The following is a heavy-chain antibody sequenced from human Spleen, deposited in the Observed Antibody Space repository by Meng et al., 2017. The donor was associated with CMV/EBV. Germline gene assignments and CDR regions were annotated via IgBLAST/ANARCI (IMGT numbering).Heavy chain of an antibody. CDR3: AREYGSGSYYTS. Sequence: SETLSLTCTVSGGSISTYYWSWIRQPPGQGLEWIGYIYYSGNTNYNPSLKSRVTISVDTSKNQFSLKLRSVTAADTAVYYCAREYGSGSYYTSWGQGMLVTVSS. J-gene: IGHJ5*02. V-gene: IGHV4-59*01. CDR1: GGSISTYY. CDR2: IYYSGNT. D-gene: IGHD3-10*01.